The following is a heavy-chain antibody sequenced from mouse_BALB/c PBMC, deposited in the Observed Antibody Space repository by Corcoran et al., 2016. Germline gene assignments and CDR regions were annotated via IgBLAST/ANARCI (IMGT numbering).Heavy chain of an antibody. J-gene: IGHJ3*01. CDR3: ASRDYGNYLAWFAY. CDR1: GFNIKDTY. V-gene: IGHV14-3*02. D-gene: IGHD2-1*01. CDR2: IDPANGNT. Sequence: EVQLQQSGAELVKPGASVKLSCTASGFNIKDTYMHWVKQRPEQGLEWIGRIDPANGNTKYDSKFQGKATITADTSSNTAYLQLSSLTSEDTAVYYCASRDYGNYLAWFAYWGQGTLVTVSA.